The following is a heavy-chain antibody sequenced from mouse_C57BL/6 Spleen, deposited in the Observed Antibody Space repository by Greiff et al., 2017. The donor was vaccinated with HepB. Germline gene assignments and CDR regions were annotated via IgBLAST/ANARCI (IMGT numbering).Heavy chain of an antibody. V-gene: IGHV3-6*01. Sequence: EVKLQESGPGLVKPSQSLSLTCSVTGYSITSGYYWNWIRQFPGNKLEWMGYISYDGSNNYNPSLKNRISITRDTSKNQFFLKLNSVTTEDTATYYCARYYSNYEAWFAYWGQGTLVTVSA. CDR1: GYSITSGYY. J-gene: IGHJ3*01. CDR2: ISYDGSN. CDR3: ARYYSNYEAWFAY. D-gene: IGHD2-5*01.